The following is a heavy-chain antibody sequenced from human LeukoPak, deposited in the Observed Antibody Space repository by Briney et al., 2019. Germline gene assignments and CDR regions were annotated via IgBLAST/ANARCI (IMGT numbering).Heavy chain of an antibody. CDR2: ISAYNGNT. V-gene: IGHV1-18*01. CDR3: ARGKIIAVAGLFFDY. D-gene: IGHD6-19*01. CDR1: GYTFTSYG. Sequence: GASVKVSCKASGYTFTSYGISWVRQAPGQGLEWMGWISAYNGNTNYAQKLQGRVTMTTDTSTSTAYMELRSLRSDDTAVYYCARGKIIAVAGLFFDYWGQGTLVTVSS. J-gene: IGHJ4*02.